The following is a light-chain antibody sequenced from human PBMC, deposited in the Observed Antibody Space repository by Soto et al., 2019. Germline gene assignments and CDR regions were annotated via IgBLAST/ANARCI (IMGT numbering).Light chain of an antibody. CDR1: QSVSSNH. CDR2: GAS. Sequence: DIVLTQSPATLSVPPGESATLSCRASQSVSSNHLAWYQQKPGQAPRLLIYGASTRASGIPDRFSGSGSGTDFTLTISRLEPEDLAVYYCQSYGSSPLTCGGGTKVDIK. J-gene: IGKJ4*01. V-gene: IGKV3-20*01. CDR3: QSYGSSPLT.